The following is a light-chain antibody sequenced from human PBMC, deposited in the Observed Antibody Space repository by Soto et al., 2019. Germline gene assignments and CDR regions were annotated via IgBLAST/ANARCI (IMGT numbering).Light chain of an antibody. J-gene: IGKJ5*01. CDR2: AAS. Sequence: DIQMTQSPSSLSASVGDRVTITCRASQGISTYLNWYQQKPGKAPKLLIYAASNLQSGVPSRFSGSGSETDFTLTISSLQPEHFATYSCQQSYSTTWTFGQGTRLEI. CDR1: QGISTY. V-gene: IGKV1-39*01. CDR3: QQSYSTTWT.